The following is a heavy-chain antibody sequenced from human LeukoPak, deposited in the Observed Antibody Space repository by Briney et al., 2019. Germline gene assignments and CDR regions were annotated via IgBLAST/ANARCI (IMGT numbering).Heavy chain of an antibody. V-gene: IGHV1-2*02. Sequence: ASVKVSCKASGYTFTTYNINWVRQAPGQGLEWMGWINPNSGGTNYAQKFQGRVTMTRDTSISTAYMELSRLRSDDTAVYYCARDLGGIAAAGTSLEYFQHWGQGTLLTVSS. CDR3: ARDLGGIAAAGTSLEYFQH. CDR1: GYTFTTYN. D-gene: IGHD6-13*01. J-gene: IGHJ1*01. CDR2: INPNSGGT.